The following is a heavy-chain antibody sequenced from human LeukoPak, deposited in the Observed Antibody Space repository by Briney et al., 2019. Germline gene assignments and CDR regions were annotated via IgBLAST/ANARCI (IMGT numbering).Heavy chain of an antibody. J-gene: IGHJ6*03. CDR2: INPNSGGT. Sequence: ASVKVSCKASGYTFTGYYMHWVRQAPGQGLEWMGWINPNSGGTNYAQKFQGRATMTRDTSISTAYMELSRLRSDDTAVYYCARGDDFWSGYSYYYMDVWGKGTTVTVSS. D-gene: IGHD3-3*01. CDR1: GYTFTGYY. CDR3: ARGDDFWSGYSYYYMDV. V-gene: IGHV1-2*02.